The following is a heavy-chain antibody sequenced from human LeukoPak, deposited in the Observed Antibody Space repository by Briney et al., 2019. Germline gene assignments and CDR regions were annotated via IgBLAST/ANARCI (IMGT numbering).Heavy chain of an antibody. CDR3: ARDVGLITMVRNVAFDI. CDR2: ISSSSSYI. CDR1: GFTFSSYS. D-gene: IGHD3-10*01. J-gene: IGHJ3*02. Sequence: GGSLRLSCAASGFTFSSYSMNWVRQAPGKGLEWVSSISSSSSYIYYADSARGRCTISRDNTKNSLYLQMNSLRAEDTPVDYSARDVGLITMVRNVAFDIWGQGTMVTVS. V-gene: IGHV3-21*01.